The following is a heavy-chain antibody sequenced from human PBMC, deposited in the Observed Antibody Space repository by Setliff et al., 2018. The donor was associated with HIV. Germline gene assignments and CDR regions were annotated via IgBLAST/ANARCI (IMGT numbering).Heavy chain of an antibody. CDR3: ARGISRDIYGYYRDEYFQH. Sequence: ASVKVSCKTSGYNFKAYGMSWVRQAPGQGLEWMGWISPYNGDTRYAQKFQGRVTLTTDTTTSTAYLEVRTLRSDDTAVYYCARGISRDIYGYYRDEYFQHWGQGTLVTVSS. V-gene: IGHV1-18*01. J-gene: IGHJ1*01. CDR2: ISPYNGDT. CDR1: GYNFKAYG. D-gene: IGHD3-22*01.